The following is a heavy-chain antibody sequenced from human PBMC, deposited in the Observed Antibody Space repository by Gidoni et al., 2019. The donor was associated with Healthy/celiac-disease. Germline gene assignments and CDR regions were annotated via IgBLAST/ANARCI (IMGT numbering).Heavy chain of an antibody. CDR1: GFTFSSYA. V-gene: IGHV3-23*01. D-gene: IGHD1-26*01. CDR2: ISGSGGST. CDR3: AKDKRVGATSYYYGMDV. Sequence: EVQLLESGGGLVQPGGSLRLSCAASGFTFSSYAMSWVRQAPGKGLEWVSAISGSGGSTYYADSVKGRFTISRDNSKNTLYLQMNSLRAEDTAVYYCAKDKRVGATSYYYGMDVWGQGTTVTVSS. J-gene: IGHJ6*02.